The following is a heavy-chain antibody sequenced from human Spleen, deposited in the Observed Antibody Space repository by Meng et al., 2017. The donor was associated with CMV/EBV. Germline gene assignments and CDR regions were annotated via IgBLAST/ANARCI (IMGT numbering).Heavy chain of an antibody. D-gene: IGHD3-10*01. Sequence: ASGGTFSSYTINWVRQAPGQGLGWMGRIIPILGIANYAQKFQGRVTITTDKSTSTAYMELSRLRSDDTAVYYCARGRYYGSEGYCFDYWGQGTLVTSPQ. J-gene: IGHJ4*02. V-gene: IGHV1-69*02. CDR1: GGTFSSYT. CDR2: IIPILGIA. CDR3: ARGRYYGSEGYCFDY.